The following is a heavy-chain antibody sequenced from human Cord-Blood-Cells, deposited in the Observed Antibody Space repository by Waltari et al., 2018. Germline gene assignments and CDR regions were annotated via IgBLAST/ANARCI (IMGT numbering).Heavy chain of an antibody. D-gene: IGHD2-8*01. J-gene: IGHJ1*01. CDR3: ARPPYCTNGVCYKYFQH. CDR1: GGSIRSSSYY. CDR2: IYYSGST. Sequence: QLQLQESGPGLVKPSETLSLTCTVSGGSIRSSSYYWGWIRQPPGKGLEWLGSIYYSGSTYYNPSLKSRVTISVDTSTNQFSLKLSSVTAADTAVYYCARPPYCTNGVCYKYFQHWGQGTLVTVSS. V-gene: IGHV4-39*01.